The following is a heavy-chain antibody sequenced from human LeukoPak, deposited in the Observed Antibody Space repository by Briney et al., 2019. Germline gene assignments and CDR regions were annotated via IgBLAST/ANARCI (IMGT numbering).Heavy chain of an antibody. D-gene: IGHD3-3*01. V-gene: IGHV4-30-4*08. Sequence: SQTLSLTCTVYGGSISSGDCYWSWIRQPPGKGLEWIGYIYYSGSTYYNPSLKSRVTISVDTSKNQFSLKLSSVTAADTAVYYCARHTIFGVVTLYYFDYWGQGTLVTVSS. CDR2: IYYSGST. CDR1: GGSISSGDCY. J-gene: IGHJ4*02. CDR3: ARHTIFGVVTLYYFDY.